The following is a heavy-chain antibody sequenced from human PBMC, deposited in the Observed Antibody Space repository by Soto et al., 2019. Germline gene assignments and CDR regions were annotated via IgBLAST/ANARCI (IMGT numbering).Heavy chain of an antibody. D-gene: IGHD2-2*01. CDR1: GFSLSTSGMC. V-gene: IGHV2-70*11. CDR3: ARIRRGYCSSTSCSYYYYYYMDV. J-gene: IGHJ6*03. Sequence: SGPTLVNPTQTLTLTCTFSGFSLSTSGMCVNWIRQPPGKALEWLARIDWDDDKYYSTSLKTRLTISKDTSKNQVVLTMTNMDPVDTATYYCARIRRGYCSSTSCSYYYYYYMDVWGKGTTVTVSS. CDR2: IDWDDDK.